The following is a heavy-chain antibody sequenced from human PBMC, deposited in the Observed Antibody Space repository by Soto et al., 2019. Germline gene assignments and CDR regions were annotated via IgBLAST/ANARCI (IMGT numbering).Heavy chain of an antibody. J-gene: IGHJ6*02. CDR2: INPNGGSR. CDR3: ARGTYYYDSSEENYYYYYVMDV. D-gene: IGHD3-22*01. Sequence: ASVKVSCKASGYTFTSYYIHWVRQAPGQGLEWMGIINPNGGSRTYAQKFQGRVTMTRDTSTSSVYMELSSLRSEDTAIYYCARGTYYYDSSEENYYYYYVMDVWGQGTTVTVSS. V-gene: IGHV1-46*01. CDR1: GYTFTSYY.